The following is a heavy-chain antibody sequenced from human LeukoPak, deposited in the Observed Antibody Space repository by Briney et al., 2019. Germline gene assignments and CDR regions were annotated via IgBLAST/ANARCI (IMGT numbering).Heavy chain of an antibody. CDR1: GGSISSYY. V-gene: IGHV4-59*12. J-gene: IGHJ4*02. CDR2: IYYSGST. Sequence: PWETLSLTCTVSGGSISSYYWSWIRQPPGKGLEWIGYIYYSGSTNYKPSLKSRVTISVDTSKNEFSLKLSSVTAADTAVYYCARDRFYSRSGSYQIFDSWGQGTLVTVSS. CDR3: ARDRFYSRSGSYQIFDS. D-gene: IGHD3-10*01.